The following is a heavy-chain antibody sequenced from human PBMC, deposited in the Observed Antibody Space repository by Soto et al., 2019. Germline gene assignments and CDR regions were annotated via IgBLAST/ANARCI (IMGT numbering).Heavy chain of an antibody. CDR1: GGSFSGYY. Sequence: PSETLSLTCAVYGGSFSGYYWSWIRQPPGKGLEWIGEINHSGSTNYNPSLKSRVTISVDTSKNQFSLKLSSVTAADTAVYYCARGLKVVVVVAATPNNWFDPWGQGTLVTVSS. CDR3: ARGLKVVVVVAATPNNWFDP. D-gene: IGHD2-15*01. CDR2: INHSGST. J-gene: IGHJ5*02. V-gene: IGHV4-34*01.